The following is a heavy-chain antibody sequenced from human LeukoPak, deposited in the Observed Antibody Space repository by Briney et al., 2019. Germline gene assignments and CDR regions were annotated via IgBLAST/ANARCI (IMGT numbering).Heavy chain of an antibody. Sequence: GRSLRLSCAASGFIFSRYGMHWVRQAPGKGLEWVAVTSYDGSDKYYSDSVKGRFTISRDNSKNTLYLQMSSLRQEDTGVYFCAKDSGIAANVGYSWLDPWGQGTLVTVSS. V-gene: IGHV3-30*18. CDR3: AKDSGIAANVGYSWLDP. CDR2: TSYDGSDK. D-gene: IGHD6-13*01. J-gene: IGHJ5*02. CDR1: GFIFSRYG.